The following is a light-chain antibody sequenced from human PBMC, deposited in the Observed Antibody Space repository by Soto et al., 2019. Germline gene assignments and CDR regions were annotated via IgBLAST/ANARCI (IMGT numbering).Light chain of an antibody. CDR1: SSDVGGYNY. J-gene: IGLJ3*02. V-gene: IGLV2-14*01. Sequence: QSVLTQPASVSGSPGQSITISCTGTSSDVGGYNYVSWYQQHPGKAPKVVIYDVSNRPSGVSNRFSGSKSGNTASLTISGLQAEDEADYYCTSYTSSSTGVFGGGTKLTVL. CDR3: TSYTSSSTGV. CDR2: DVS.